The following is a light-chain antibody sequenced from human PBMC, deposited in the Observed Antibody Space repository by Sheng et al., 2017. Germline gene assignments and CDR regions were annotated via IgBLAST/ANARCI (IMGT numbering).Light chain of an antibody. V-gene: IGLV3-21*02. CDR3: QVWDSTSDHEV. CDR1: DIGDKT. CDR2: DDS. J-gene: IGLJ3*02. Sequence: SYVLTQPPSVSVAPGQTARIPCGGNDIGDKTVHWYQQKPGLAPVVVVQDDSDRPSGIPERFSGSKSGNTATLTITRVDAGDEADYYCQVWDSTSDHEVFGGGTKVTVL.